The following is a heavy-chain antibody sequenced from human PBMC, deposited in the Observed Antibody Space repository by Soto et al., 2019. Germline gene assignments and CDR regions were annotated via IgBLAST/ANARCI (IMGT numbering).Heavy chain of an antibody. J-gene: IGHJ6*02. V-gene: IGHV4-59*01. CDR3: ARDTDYSNYEGYYYGMDV. D-gene: IGHD4-4*01. CDR1: GGSISSYY. CDR2: IYYSGST. Sequence: PSDALSLPGTVSGGSISSYYWSWILQPPGKGLEWIGYIYYSGSTNYNPSLKSRVTISVDTSKNQFSLKLSSVTAADTAVYYCARDTDYSNYEGYYYGMDVWGQGTTVTVAS.